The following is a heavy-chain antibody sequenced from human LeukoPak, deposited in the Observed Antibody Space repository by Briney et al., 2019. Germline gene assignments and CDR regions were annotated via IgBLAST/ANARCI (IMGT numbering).Heavy chain of an antibody. CDR3: AKADRGWGVITKD. J-gene: IGHJ4*02. CDR1: GFTFSSYA. D-gene: IGHD3-10*01. V-gene: IGHV3-23*01. Sequence: GGSLRLSCAASGFTFSSYAMSWVRQAPGKGLEGVSAIGGSSDFTYYAEYVKGRFTISRDNSKKTLYLQMNSLRAEDTAIYYCAKADRGWGVITKDWGQGTLVTVSS. CDR2: IGGSSDFT.